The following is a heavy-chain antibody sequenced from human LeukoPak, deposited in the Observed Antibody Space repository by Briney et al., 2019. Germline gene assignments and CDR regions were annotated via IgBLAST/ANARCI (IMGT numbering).Heavy chain of an antibody. CDR1: GFTFSSYG. J-gene: IGHJ4*02. D-gene: IGHD2-8*01. Sequence: GGSLRLSCATSGFTFSSYGMHWVRQAPGRGLVWVAIISYDGSNKYYADSVRGRFTISRDNSKNTLYLQMHSLRAEDTAVYYCAKDHCNNGVCYYFDYWGQGTLVTVSS. CDR2: ISYDGSNK. V-gene: IGHV3-30*18. CDR3: AKDHCNNGVCYYFDY.